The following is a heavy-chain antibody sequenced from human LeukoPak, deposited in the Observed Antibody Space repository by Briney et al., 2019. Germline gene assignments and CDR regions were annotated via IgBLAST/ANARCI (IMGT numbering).Heavy chain of an antibody. CDR1: GFTFSDYY. V-gene: IGHV3-11*04. J-gene: IGHJ4*02. D-gene: IGHD3-10*01. Sequence: GGSLRLSCAVSGFTFSDYYMSWIRQAPGKGLEWVSYISSGGSTISHADSVKGRFTISRDNAENSLYLQMNSLRAEDTAVYYCARDNREGGGDYWGQGTLVTVSS. CDR3: ARDNREGGGDY. CDR2: ISSGGSTI.